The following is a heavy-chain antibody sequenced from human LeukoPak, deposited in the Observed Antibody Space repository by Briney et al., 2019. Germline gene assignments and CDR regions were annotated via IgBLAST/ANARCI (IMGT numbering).Heavy chain of an antibody. CDR3: AREGYTNGWYRN. CDR2: ISSSSSTI. J-gene: IGHJ4*02. D-gene: IGHD6-19*01. CDR1: GFTFSSYS. Sequence: GGSLRLSCAASGFTFSSYSMNWVRQAPGKGLEWVSYISSSSSTIYYADSVKGRFTISRDNSKDTLYLQMNSLRAEDTAVYFCAREGYTNGWYRNWGQGTLVTVSS. V-gene: IGHV3-48*01.